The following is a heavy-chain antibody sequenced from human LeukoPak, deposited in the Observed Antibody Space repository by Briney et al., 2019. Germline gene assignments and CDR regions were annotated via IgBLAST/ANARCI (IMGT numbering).Heavy chain of an antibody. CDR2: ISAYNANT. V-gene: IGHV1-18*01. D-gene: IGHD2-15*01. J-gene: IGHJ4*02. Sequence: GASVKVSCKASGYTFTSYGISWVRQAPGQGLEWMGWISAYNANTNYAQKLQGRVTMTTDTSTSTAYMELRSLRSDDTAVYYCAREGDIYCSGGSCSEDYWGQGTLVTVSS. CDR1: GYTFTSYG. CDR3: AREGDIYCSGGSCSEDY.